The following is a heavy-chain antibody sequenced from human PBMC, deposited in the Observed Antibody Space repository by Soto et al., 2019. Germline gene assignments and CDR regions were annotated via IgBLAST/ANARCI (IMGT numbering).Heavy chain of an antibody. D-gene: IGHD3-22*01. CDR3: ARDAQLSDSSGYHHADFDY. J-gene: IGHJ4*02. V-gene: IGHV1-69*13. CDR2: IIPIFGTA. CDR1: GGTFSSYA. Sequence: SVKVSCKASGGTFSSYAISWVRQAPGQGLEWMGGIIPIFGTANYAQKFQGRVTITADESTSTAYMELSSLRSEDTAVYYCARDAQLSDSSGYHHADFDYWGQGTLVTVSS.